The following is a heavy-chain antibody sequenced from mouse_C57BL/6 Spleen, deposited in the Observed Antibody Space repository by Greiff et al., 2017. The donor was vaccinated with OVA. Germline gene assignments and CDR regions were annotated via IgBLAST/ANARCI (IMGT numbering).Heavy chain of an antibody. D-gene: IGHD1-1*02. Sequence: QVQLQQPGAELVRPGSSVKLSCKASGYTFTSYWMDWVKQRPGQGLEWIGNIYPSDSETHYNQKFKDKATLPVDKSSSTAYMQLSSLTSEDSAVYYCARRGGSYWYFDVWGTGTTVTVSS. CDR2: IYPSDSET. J-gene: IGHJ1*03. CDR3: ARRGGSYWYFDV. V-gene: IGHV1-61*01. CDR1: GYTFTSYW.